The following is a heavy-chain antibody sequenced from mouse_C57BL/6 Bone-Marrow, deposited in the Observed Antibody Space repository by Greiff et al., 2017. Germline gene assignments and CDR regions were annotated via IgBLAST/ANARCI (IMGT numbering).Heavy chain of an antibody. CDR1: GYAFSSSW. V-gene: IGHV1-82*01. Sequence: VQGVESGPELVKPGASVKISCKASGYAFSSSWMNWVKQRPGKGLEWIGRIYPGDGDTNYNGKFKGKDTLTADKSSSTAYMQLSSLTSEDSAVYFCASYYYGSSNPFDYWGQGTTLTVSS. J-gene: IGHJ2*01. D-gene: IGHD1-1*01. CDR2: IYPGDGDT. CDR3: ASYYYGSSNPFDY.